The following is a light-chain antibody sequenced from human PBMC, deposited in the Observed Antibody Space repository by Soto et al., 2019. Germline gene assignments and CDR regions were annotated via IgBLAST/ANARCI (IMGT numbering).Light chain of an antibody. CDR3: QYYSSSLSIT. V-gene: IGKV3-20*01. Sequence: EIVLTQSPGILSLSPGERATLSCRASQSVRSTYLAWYQQKPGQAPRLLIHGASSRATGIPDRFSGSGSGTDFTLPISRREPEDFAVYYCQYYSSSLSITFGQGTRLDIK. CDR2: GAS. CDR1: QSVRSTY. J-gene: IGKJ5*01.